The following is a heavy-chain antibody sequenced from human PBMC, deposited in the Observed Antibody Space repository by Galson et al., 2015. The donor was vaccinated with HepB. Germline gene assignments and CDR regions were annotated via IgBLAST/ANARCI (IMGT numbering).Heavy chain of an antibody. CDR1: GGTFSSYA. CDR2: IIPIFGTA. CDR3: ASPAGLWDSSGYYRFDY. D-gene: IGHD3-22*01. Sequence: SVKVSCKASGGTFSSYAISWVRQAPGQGLEWMGGIIPIFGTANYAQKFQGRVTITADESTSTAYMELSSLRSEDTAVYYCASPAGLWDSSGYYRFDYWGQGTLVTVSS. V-gene: IGHV1-69*13. J-gene: IGHJ4*02.